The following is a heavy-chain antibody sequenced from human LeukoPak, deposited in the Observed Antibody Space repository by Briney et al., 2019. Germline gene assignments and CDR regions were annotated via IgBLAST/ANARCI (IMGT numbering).Heavy chain of an antibody. V-gene: IGHV4-30-4*01. J-gene: IGHJ4*02. CDR2: IYYSGST. CDR3: ARHEEQWLAPDVN. CDR1: GGSISSGDYY. Sequence: PSETLSLTCTVSGGSISSGDYYWSWIRQPPGKGLEWIGYIYYSGSTYYNPSLKSRVTISVDTSKNQFSLKLSSVTAADTAVYYCARHEEQWLAPDVNWGQGTLVTVSS. D-gene: IGHD6-19*01.